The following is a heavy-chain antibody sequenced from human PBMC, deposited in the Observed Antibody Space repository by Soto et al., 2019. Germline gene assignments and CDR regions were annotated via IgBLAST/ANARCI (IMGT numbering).Heavy chain of an antibody. CDR3: AKAGGYDFWSGYYASPFDY. CDR2: ISYDGSNK. V-gene: IGHV3-30-3*01. D-gene: IGHD3-3*01. J-gene: IGHJ4*02. Sequence: QVQLVESGGGVVQPGRSLRLSCAASGFTFSSYAMHWVRQAPGKGLEWVAVISYDGSNKYYADSVKGRFTISRDNSKNTLYLQMNSLRAEDTAVYYCAKAGGYDFWSGYYASPFDYWGQGTLVTVSS. CDR1: GFTFSSYA.